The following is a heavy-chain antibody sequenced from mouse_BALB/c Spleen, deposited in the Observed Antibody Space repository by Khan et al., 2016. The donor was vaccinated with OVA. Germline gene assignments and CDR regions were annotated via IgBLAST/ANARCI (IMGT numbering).Heavy chain of an antibody. D-gene: IGHD2-1*01. V-gene: IGHV1S137*01. CDR3: ARWCGNSRFAY. J-gene: IGHJ3*01. Sequence: QVQLQQSGAELMRPGVSVKISCKGSGYTFTDYAMHWVKQSHAKSLEWIGVISTYYGDADYNQKFKGKATMPVDKCSSTAYMELARLTSEDSAIYYCARWCGNSRFAYWGQGTLVTVSA. CDR1: GYTFTDYA. CDR2: ISTYYGDA.